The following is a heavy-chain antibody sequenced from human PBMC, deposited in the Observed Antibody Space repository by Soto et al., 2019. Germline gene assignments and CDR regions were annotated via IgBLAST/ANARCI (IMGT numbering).Heavy chain of an antibody. J-gene: IGHJ4*02. CDR1: GGSSSTFY. V-gene: IGHV4-4*07. D-gene: IGHD5-12*01. Sequence: PSETLSLNCTVSGGSSSTFYWSWVRQRAGKGLEWVGRIYSSGSTSFNPSLESRVAMSVDTSKNHFSLNLSSVTAADMAVYYCAREGSYSAYNFAHGIQLWSFDFWGQGALVTVSS. CDR2: IYSSGST. CDR3: AREGSYSAYNFAHGIQLWSFDF.